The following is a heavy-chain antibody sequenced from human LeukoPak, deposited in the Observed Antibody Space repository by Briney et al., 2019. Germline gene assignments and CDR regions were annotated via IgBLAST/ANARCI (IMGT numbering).Heavy chain of an antibody. Sequence: SETLSLTCTVSGGSISSSSYYWGWIRQPPGKGLEWIGEINHSGSTNYNPSLKSRVTISVDTSKNQFPLKLSSVTAADTAVYYCASRPTYDYVWGSYTLTPFDYWGQGTLVTVSS. CDR3: ASRPTYDYVWGSYTLTPFDY. V-gene: IGHV4-39*06. D-gene: IGHD3-16*01. CDR1: GGSISSSSYY. CDR2: INHSGST. J-gene: IGHJ4*02.